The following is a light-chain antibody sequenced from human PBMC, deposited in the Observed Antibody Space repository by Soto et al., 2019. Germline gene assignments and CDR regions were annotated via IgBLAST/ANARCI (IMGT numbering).Light chain of an antibody. CDR2: AAP. J-gene: IGKJ5*01. Sequence: DIQMTQSPSSVSASVGDRVTVTCRASQGISKWLAWYQQKPRKAPKFLMYAAPTLQSGVPSRFSGSGSGTDFALTISSLQPEDFATYYCQQANSFPITFGQGTRLEIK. CDR1: QGISKW. V-gene: IGKV1-12*01. CDR3: QQANSFPIT.